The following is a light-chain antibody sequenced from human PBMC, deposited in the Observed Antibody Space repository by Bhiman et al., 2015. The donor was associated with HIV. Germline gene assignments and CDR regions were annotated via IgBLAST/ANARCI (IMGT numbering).Light chain of an antibody. Sequence: QSALTQEASVSGTVGQKVTLSCTGNSNNIGSYDVGWYQQISHGAPKTVMFGNSLPSGIPDRFSGSKSGTTASLTISGLQPEDEADYYCVSWDTSLTAEVFGPGTKVTVL. V-gene: IGLV1-44*01. CDR2: GNS. J-gene: IGLJ1*01. CDR3: VSWDTSLTAEV. CDR1: SNNIGSYD.